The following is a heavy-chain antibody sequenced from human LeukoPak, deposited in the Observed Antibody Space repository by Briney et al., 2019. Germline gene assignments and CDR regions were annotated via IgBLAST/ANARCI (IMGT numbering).Heavy chain of an antibody. CDR1: GYTFTSYD. Sequence: ASVKVSCKASGYTFTSYDINWVRQATGQGLEWMGWMNPNSGNTGYAQKFQGRVTMTRNTSISTAYMELSSPRSEDTAVYYCAGQQQLGDAFDIWGQGTMVTVSS. CDR3: AGQQQLGDAFDI. CDR2: MNPNSGNT. V-gene: IGHV1-8*01. D-gene: IGHD6-13*01. J-gene: IGHJ3*02.